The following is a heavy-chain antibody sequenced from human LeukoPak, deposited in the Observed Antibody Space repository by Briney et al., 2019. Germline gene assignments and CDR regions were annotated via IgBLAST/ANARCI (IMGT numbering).Heavy chain of an antibody. V-gene: IGHV4-59*01. CDR1: GGSISSYY. CDR2: IYYSGST. J-gene: IGHJ5*02. D-gene: IGHD3-9*01. CDR3: ARGVTYHDILTGYYRDEDWFDP. Sequence: SEPLSLTCTVSGGSISSYYWSWIWQPPGKGLEWIGYIYYSGSTNYNPSLKSRVTISVDTSKNQFSLKLSSVTAADTAVYYCARGVTYHDILTGYYRDEDWFDPWGQGTLVTVSS.